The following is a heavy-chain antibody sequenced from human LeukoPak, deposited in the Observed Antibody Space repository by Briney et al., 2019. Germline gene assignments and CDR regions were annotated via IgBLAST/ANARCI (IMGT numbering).Heavy chain of an antibody. CDR3: ARDVGIVVVPGPNYFDY. D-gene: IGHD2-2*03. CDR2: INTNTGNP. V-gene: IGHV7-4-1*02. J-gene: IGHJ4*02. CDR1: GYTFTSYA. Sequence: VASVKVSCKASGYTFTSYAMNWVRQAPGQGLEWMGWINTNTGNPTYAQGFTGRFVFSLDTSVSTAYLQISSLKAEDTAVYYCARDVGIVVVPGPNYFDYWGQGTLVTVSS.